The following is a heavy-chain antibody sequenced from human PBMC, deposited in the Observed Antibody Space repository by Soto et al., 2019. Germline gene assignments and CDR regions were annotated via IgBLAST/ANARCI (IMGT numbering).Heavy chain of an antibody. CDR1: GYTFXDNY. Sequence: QVQLVQSGAEVKKPGASLKVSCKASGYTFXDNYIHWVRQAPXXXXEWMGWINPNTGGANYAQKFQGRVTVTRDTSITTAYMELSRLRSDDTAVYYCARDFSSSADGFDYWGQGTLVTVSS. CDR2: INPNTGGA. CDR3: ARDFSSSADGFDY. J-gene: IGHJ4*02. V-gene: IGHV1-2*02. D-gene: IGHD6-6*01.